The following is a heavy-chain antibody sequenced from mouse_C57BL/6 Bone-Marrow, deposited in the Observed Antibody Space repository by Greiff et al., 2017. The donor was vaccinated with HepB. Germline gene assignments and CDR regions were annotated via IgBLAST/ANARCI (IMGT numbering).Heavy chain of an antibody. CDR3: ARFITTVVDY. J-gene: IGHJ2*01. CDR1: GYTFTSYW. D-gene: IGHD1-1*01. V-gene: IGHV1-55*01. Sequence: QVQLQQPGAELVKPGASVKMSCKASGYTFTSYWITWVKQRPGQGLEWIGDIYPGSGSTNYNEKFKDKATLTADKSSSTAYMQLSSLTYEDSAVFYCARFITTVVDYWGQGTTLTVSS. CDR2: IYPGSGST.